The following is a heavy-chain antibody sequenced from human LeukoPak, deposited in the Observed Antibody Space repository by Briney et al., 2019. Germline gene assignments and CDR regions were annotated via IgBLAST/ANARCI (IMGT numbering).Heavy chain of an antibody. CDR3: ASVAYCGGDCYSGELDY. CDR2: ISSSGSTI. J-gene: IGHJ4*02. CDR1: GFTFSSYE. Sequence: TGGSLRLSCAASGFTFSSYEMNWVRQAPGKGLEWVSYISSSGSTIYYADSVKGRFTISRDNAKNSLYLQMDSLRAEDTAVYYCASVAYCGGDCYSGELDYWGQGTLVTVSS. D-gene: IGHD2-21*02. V-gene: IGHV3-48*03.